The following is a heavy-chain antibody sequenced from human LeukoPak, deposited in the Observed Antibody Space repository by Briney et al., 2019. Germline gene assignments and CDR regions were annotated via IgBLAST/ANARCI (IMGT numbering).Heavy chain of an antibody. D-gene: IGHD3-22*01. Sequence: GGSLRLSCAASGFTFSSYAMSWVRQAPGKGLEWVSAISGSGGSTYYADSVRGRFTISRDNSKNTLYLQMNSLRAEDTAVYYCATNADDSSGYYPYYFDYWGQGTLVTVSS. V-gene: IGHV3-23*01. CDR1: GFTFSSYA. CDR2: ISGSGGST. J-gene: IGHJ4*02. CDR3: ATNADDSSGYYPYYFDY.